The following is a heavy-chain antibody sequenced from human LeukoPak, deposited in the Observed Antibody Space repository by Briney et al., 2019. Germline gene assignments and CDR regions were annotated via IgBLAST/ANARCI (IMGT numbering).Heavy chain of an antibody. D-gene: IGHD1-7*01. CDR2: INHSGST. Sequence: PSETLSLTCAVYGGSFSGYYWSWIRQPPGKGLEWIGEINHSGSTNYNPSLKSRVTISVDTSKNQFSLKLSSVTAADTAVYYCAREWGTTVNDAFDIWGQGTMVTVSS. J-gene: IGHJ3*02. CDR1: GGSFSGYY. CDR3: AREWGTTVNDAFDI. V-gene: IGHV4-34*01.